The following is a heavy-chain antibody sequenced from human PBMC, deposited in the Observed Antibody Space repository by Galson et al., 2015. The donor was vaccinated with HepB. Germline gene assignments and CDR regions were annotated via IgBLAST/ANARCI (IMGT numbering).Heavy chain of an antibody. CDR1: TFNFTCTY. V-gene: IGHV3-53*01. CDR2: LHSVGSP. Sequence: SLRIPSEAHTFNFTCTYMTCGRQGPGKGLDRVSPLHSVGSPYYGDSVKGRFNISRDKSKNTLYLQMNSLRADDTAVYFCPREHPRGLDALDIWCQRTMVTVSS. D-gene: IGHD5/OR15-5a*01. J-gene: IGHJ3*02. CDR3: PREHPRGLDALDI.